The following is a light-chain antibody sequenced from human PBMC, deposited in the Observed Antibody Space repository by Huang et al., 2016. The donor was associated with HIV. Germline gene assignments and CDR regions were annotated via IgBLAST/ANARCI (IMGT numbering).Light chain of an antibody. CDR1: QSVRNNY. CDR3: QQYSTSSYT. CDR2: DAH. Sequence: IVLTQSPATLSLSPGERATLTGGASQSVRNNYLAWYQKKPCLAPMRLIYDAHVRATGITERFRGSGSGTDFTLTISILEPEDFAMYYCQQYSTSSYTFGQGTKVDI. J-gene: IGKJ2*01. V-gene: IGKV3D-20*01.